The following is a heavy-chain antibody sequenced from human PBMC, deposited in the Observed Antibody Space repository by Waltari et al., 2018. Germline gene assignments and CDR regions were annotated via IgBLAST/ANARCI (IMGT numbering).Heavy chain of an antibody. J-gene: IGHJ4*02. Sequence: EVQLVESGGGLVQPGGSLSLHCAAPGFPCSGYWIRCGRQAPGKGLEWVAKIKQDGREKYYVDSVKGRFTISRDNAKNSLYLQMNSLRAEDTAVYYCARDQIGGPLDYWGQGTLVTVSS. CDR1: GFPCSGYW. CDR3: ARDQIGGPLDY. V-gene: IGHV3-7*01. CDR2: IKQDGREK. D-gene: IGHD3-16*01.